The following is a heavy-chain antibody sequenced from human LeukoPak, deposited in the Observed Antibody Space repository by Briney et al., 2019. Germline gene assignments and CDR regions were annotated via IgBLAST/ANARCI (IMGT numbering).Heavy chain of an antibody. J-gene: IGHJ4*02. Sequence: TASETLSLTCTVSGASVRSSYWSWVRQSPGKGLEWIGFIFYNGNTRYSPSLTSRVTISVDTSKNQFSLKLNSVTPADTAVYYCARVYSSAWYFDYWGQGTLVTVSS. D-gene: IGHD6-19*01. V-gene: IGHV4-59*02. CDR1: GASVRSSY. CDR3: ARVYSSAWYFDY. CDR2: IFYNGNT.